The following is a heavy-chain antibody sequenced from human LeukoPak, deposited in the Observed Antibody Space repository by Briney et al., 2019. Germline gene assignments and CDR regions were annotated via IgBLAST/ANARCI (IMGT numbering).Heavy chain of an antibody. J-gene: IGHJ4*02. Sequence: PGGSLRLSCAASGFTFSSYWMHWVRQVPGKGLVWVARINPGGSSITYADSVKGRFTISRDNAKNTLYLQMDSLRADDTAVHYCARDSFTRGDYWGQGILVTVSS. CDR2: INPGGSSI. D-gene: IGHD2-2*01. V-gene: IGHV3-74*01. CDR1: GFTFSSYW. CDR3: ARDSFTRGDY.